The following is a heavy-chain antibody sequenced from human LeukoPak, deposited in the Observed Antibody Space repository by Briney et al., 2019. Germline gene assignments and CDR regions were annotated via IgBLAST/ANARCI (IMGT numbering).Heavy chain of an antibody. CDR1: GGTFSSYA. CDR2: IIPIFGIA. V-gene: IGHV1-69*04. D-gene: IGHD1-26*01. J-gene: IGHJ4*02. Sequence: RASVKVSCKASGGTFSSYAISWVRQAPGQGLEWMGRIIPIFGIANYAQKFQGRVTITADKSTSTAYMELSSLRSEDTAVYYCARGRKDIVGATALFDYWGQGTLVTVSS. CDR3: ARGRKDIVGATALFDY.